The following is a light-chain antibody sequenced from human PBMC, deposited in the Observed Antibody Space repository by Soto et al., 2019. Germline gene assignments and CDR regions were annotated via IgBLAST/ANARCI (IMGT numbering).Light chain of an antibody. V-gene: IGLV1-44*01. CDR2: STS. CDR3: AAWDDRLDVYV. CDR1: SSNVGSNT. Sequence: QSVLTQPPSASGTPGQIVAISCSGNSSNVGSNTVTWYQQLPGTAPKLLIYSTSQRSSGVPGRFSGSKSGASASLSISGLQSEYEADYYCAAWDDRLDVYVFGTGTKLTVL. J-gene: IGLJ1*01.